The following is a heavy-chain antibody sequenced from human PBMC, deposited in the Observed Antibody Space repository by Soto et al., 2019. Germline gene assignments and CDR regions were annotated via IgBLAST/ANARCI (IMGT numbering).Heavy chain of an antibody. CDR1: GYTFTSYY. CDR3: ASRQNYAYDYYGMDV. CDR2: INPSGGST. D-gene: IGHD1-7*01. V-gene: IGHV1-46*01. Sequence: QVQLVQSGAEVKKPGASVKVSCKASGYTFTSYYMHWVRQAPGQGLEWMGIINPSGGSTSYAQKFQGRVTMTRDTSTSTVYMELSSLRSEDTAVYYCASRQNYAYDYYGMDVWGQGTTVTVSS. J-gene: IGHJ6*02.